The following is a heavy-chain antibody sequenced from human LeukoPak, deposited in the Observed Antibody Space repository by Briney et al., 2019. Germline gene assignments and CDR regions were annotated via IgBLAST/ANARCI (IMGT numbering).Heavy chain of an antibody. V-gene: IGHV4-31*03. D-gene: IGHD3-22*01. J-gene: IGHJ2*01. CDR3: ARDPNDSRSFDL. Sequence: SETLSLTCTVSAGSISSGGYYWSWIRQHPGKGLEWIGYIYYSGSTYYNPSLKSRVTISVDTSKNQFSLKLSSVTAADTAVYYCARDPNDSRSFDLWGRGTLVTVSS. CDR2: IYYSGST. CDR1: AGSISSGGYY.